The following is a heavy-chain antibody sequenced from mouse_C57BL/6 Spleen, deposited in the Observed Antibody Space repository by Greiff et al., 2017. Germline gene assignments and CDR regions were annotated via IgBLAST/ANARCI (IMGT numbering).Heavy chain of an antibody. J-gene: IGHJ3*01. D-gene: IGHD2-1*01. CDR3: ARRGGNFAY. Sequence: QVHVKQPGAELVKPGASVKLSCKASGYTFTSYWMQWVKQRPGQGLEWIGEIDPSDSYTNYNQKFKGKATLTVDTSSSTAYMQLSSLTSEDSAVYYCARRGGNFAYWGQGTLVTVSA. CDR1: GYTFTSYW. CDR2: IDPSDSYT. V-gene: IGHV1-50*01.